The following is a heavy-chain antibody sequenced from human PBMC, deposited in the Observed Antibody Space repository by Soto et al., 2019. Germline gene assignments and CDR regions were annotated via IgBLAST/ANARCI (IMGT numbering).Heavy chain of an antibody. Sequence: QVQLQQWGAGLLKPSETLSLTCAVYGGSFSGYYWSWIRQPPGKGLEWIGEINHSGSTNYNPSLTSRVTISVDTSKNQFSLKLSSVTAADRAVYCCARGSVGATYWGQGTLVTVSS. D-gene: IGHD1-26*01. CDR1: GGSFSGYY. CDR2: INHSGST. J-gene: IGHJ4*02. CDR3: ARGSVGATY. V-gene: IGHV4-34*01.